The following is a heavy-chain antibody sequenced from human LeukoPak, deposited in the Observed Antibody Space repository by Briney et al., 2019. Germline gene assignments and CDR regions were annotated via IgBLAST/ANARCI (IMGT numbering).Heavy chain of an antibody. Sequence: PSETLSLTCIVSSGSISGYYWNWIRQSAEKGLEWIGRISSSGTTNYNPSLTSRVTMSVDSSKDQFSLRLSSVTAADTAVYYCARDRGIAQGRVRHPFFDYRGQGSLVRVSS. CDR3: ARDRGIAQGRVRHPFFDY. V-gene: IGHV4-4*07. D-gene: IGHD2-15*01. CDR1: SGSISGYY. CDR2: ISSSGTT. J-gene: IGHJ4*02.